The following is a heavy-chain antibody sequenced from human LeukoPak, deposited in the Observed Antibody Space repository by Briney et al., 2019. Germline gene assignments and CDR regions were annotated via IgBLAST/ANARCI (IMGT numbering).Heavy chain of an antibody. V-gene: IGHV3-23*01. Sequence: GGSLRLSCAASGFTFSSYAMSWVRQAPGKGLEWVSAISGSGGSTYYADSVKGRFTISRDNSKNTLYLPMNSLRAEDTAVYYCAKQRHYGSGSYYKTDYYYGMDVWGQGTPVTVSS. J-gene: IGHJ6*02. CDR3: AKQRHYGSGSYYKTDYYYGMDV. D-gene: IGHD3-10*01. CDR1: GFTFSSYA. CDR2: ISGSGGST.